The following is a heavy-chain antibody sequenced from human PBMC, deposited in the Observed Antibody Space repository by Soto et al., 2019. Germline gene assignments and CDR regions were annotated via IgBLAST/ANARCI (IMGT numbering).Heavy chain of an antibody. V-gene: IGHV3-23*01. CDR3: SGPIVMIAAHFDN. Sequence: EVQLLESGGGLVQPGGSLRLSCVASGFTFSSYAMSWVRQAPGKGLQWVSAITSSGGSTYYADSVKGRFTISRDNSKNTLYLQMNSLRAEDTAVYYCSGPIVMIAAHFDNWGQGTLVTVSS. CDR2: ITSSGGST. J-gene: IGHJ4*02. CDR1: GFTFSSYA. D-gene: IGHD2-15*01.